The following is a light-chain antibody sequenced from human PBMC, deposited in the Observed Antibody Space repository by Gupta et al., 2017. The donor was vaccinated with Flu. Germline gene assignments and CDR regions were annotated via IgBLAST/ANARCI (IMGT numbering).Light chain of an antibody. J-gene: IGKJ2*03. Sequence: EIVLTQSPATLSLSPGERATLACRASQNVGIFLGWYQQKPGQAPRLLIYDASNRATGIPARCSGSWSGTDFTLTISSLEAEDYAVYYCQQRRNWYSFGQGTKLEIK. V-gene: IGKV3-11*01. CDR3: QQRRNWYS. CDR1: QNVGIF. CDR2: DAS.